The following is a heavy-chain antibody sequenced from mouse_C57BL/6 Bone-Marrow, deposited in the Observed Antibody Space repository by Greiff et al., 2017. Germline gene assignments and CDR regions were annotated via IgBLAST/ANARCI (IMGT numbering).Heavy chain of an antibody. Sequence: QVQLQQSGAELVRPGTSVKMSCKASGYTFTNYWIGWAKPRPGHGLEWIGDIYPGGGYTNYNEKFKGKATLTAAQSSSTAYMQFSSLTSEDSAIYYCARRAAQATLDYYARDYWGQGTSVTVSS. V-gene: IGHV1-63*01. D-gene: IGHD3-2*02. J-gene: IGHJ4*01. CDR1: GYTFTNYW. CDR3: ARRAAQATLDYYARDY. CDR2: IYPGGGYT.